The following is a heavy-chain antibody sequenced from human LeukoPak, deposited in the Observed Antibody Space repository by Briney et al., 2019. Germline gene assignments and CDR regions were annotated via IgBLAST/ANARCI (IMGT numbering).Heavy chain of an antibody. V-gene: IGHV4-39*07. CDR3: ARDEPEHYYYYMDV. Sequence: SETLSLTCTVSGGSISSSSYYWGWIRQPPGKGLEWIGSIYYSGSTYYNPSLKSRVTISVDTSKNQFSLKLSSVTAADTAVYYCARDEPEHYYYYMDVWGKGTTVTISS. CDR1: GGSISSSSYY. CDR2: IYYSGST. D-gene: IGHD1-14*01. J-gene: IGHJ6*03.